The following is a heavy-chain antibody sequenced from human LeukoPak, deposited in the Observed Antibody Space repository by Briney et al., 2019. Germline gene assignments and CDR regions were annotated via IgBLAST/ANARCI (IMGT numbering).Heavy chain of an antibody. CDR1: GFTFSRYS. D-gene: IGHD6-13*01. CDR2: VNSDGSGT. V-gene: IGHV3-74*01. Sequence: GGSLRLSCAASGFTFSRYSMHWVRQAPGKGLVWVSHVNSDGSGTDYADSVKGRFTISIDNSKHTLYLQMNSLSAEDTAVYYCARAGGQLLHGFGYFEYWGQGTLVTVSS. J-gene: IGHJ4*02. CDR3: ARAGGQLLHGFGYFEY.